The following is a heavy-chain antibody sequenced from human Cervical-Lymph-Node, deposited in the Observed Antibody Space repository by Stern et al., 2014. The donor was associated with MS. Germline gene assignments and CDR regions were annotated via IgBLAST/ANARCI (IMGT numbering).Heavy chain of an antibody. V-gene: IGHV3-30-3*01. CDR2: MSYDGNYK. J-gene: IGHJ4*02. CDR1: GFIFRNFP. D-gene: IGHD6-19*01. CDR3: ARAVSSAWSQPFDH. Sequence: VQLVESGGGVVQPGGSLRLSCAASGFIFRNFPVHWVRQSPGKGLEWVAAMSYDGNYKYYADSVKGRLTISRDTSRSTLFLQMDSLRLEDTAIYYCARAVSSAWSQPFDHWGLGTRVTVSS.